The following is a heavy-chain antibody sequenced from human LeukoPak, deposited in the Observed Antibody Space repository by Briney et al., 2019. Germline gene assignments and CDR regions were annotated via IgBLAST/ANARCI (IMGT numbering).Heavy chain of an antibody. CDR3: ASQVRDVPGAFDI. CDR2: IDPSDSYT. Sequence: PGESLKISCKVSGFSFTTYWITWVRQMPGKGLEWMGRIDPSDSYTNYSPSFQGHVTISTDKSISTAYLQWSSLKASDTAMYFCASQVRDVPGAFDIWGQGTMVTVSS. J-gene: IGHJ3*02. D-gene: IGHD5-24*01. V-gene: IGHV5-10-1*01. CDR1: GFSFTTYW.